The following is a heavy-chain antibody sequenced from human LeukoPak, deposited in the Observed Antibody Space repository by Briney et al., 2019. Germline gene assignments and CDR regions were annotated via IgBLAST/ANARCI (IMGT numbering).Heavy chain of an antibody. J-gene: IGHJ5*02. Sequence: GGSLRLSSAASGFTFSSYAMSWVRQAPGKGLEWVSAISGSGGSSYYADSVKGRFTISRDNSKNTLYPQMNSLRAEDTAVYYCAKGRCSGGSCPNWFDPWGQGTLVTVSS. CDR2: ISGSGGSS. CDR1: GFTFSSYA. D-gene: IGHD2-15*01. CDR3: AKGRCSGGSCPNWFDP. V-gene: IGHV3-23*01.